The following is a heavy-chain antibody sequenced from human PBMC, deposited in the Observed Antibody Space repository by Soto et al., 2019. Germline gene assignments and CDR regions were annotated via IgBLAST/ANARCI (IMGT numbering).Heavy chain of an antibody. D-gene: IGHD6-19*01. CDR1: GFTFSSYG. CDR2: ISYDGSNK. J-gene: IGHJ4*02. Sequence: GGSLRLSCAASGFTFSSYGMHWVRQAPGKGLEWVAVISYDGSNKYYADSVKGRFTISRDNSKNTLYLQMNSLRAEDTAVYYCALGSQEVARTSGGGPFDYWGQGTLVTVSS. CDR3: ALGSQEVARTSGGGPFDY. V-gene: IGHV3-30*03.